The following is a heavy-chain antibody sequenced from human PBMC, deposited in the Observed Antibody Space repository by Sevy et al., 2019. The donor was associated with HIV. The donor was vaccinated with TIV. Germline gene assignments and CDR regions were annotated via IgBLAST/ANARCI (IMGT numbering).Heavy chain of an antibody. Sequence: ASVKVSCKASGYTFTSYAISWVRQAPGQGLEWMGWISTFNVNTNNAQKFQGRVTMTTDTSTSTAYMELRSLRSDDTAVYHCARDDCSNLSCHGSLLYWGQGTLVTVSS. D-gene: IGHD2-2*01. CDR3: ARDDCSNLSCHGSLLY. V-gene: IGHV1-18*01. J-gene: IGHJ4*02. CDR1: GYTFTSYA. CDR2: ISTFNVNT.